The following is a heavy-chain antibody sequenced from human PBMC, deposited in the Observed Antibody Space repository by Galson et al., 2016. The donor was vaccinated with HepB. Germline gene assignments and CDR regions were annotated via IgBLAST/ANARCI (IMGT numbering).Heavy chain of an antibody. CDR1: GFTFSNAW. V-gene: IGHV3-15*01. CDR2: IKTKTDGGTT. CDR3: TTGDTYYDFWSGSWTDI. J-gene: IGHJ3*02. D-gene: IGHD3-3*01. Sequence: SLRLSCAASGFTFSNAWITWVRQAPGKGLEWVGRIKTKTDGGTTEYAAPVKDRFTISRDDSKNTLYLQMNSLKSEETAVYYCTTGDTYYDFWSGSWTDIWGQGTMVTVSS.